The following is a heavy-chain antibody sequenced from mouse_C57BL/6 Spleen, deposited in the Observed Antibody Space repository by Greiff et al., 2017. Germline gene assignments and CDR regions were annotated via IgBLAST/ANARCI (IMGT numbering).Heavy chain of an antibody. CDR1: GFNIKDDY. J-gene: IGHJ2*01. V-gene: IGHV14-4*01. CDR3: TVLSYYCGSSLFDY. CDR2: IDPENGDT. Sequence: EVKLQQSGAELVRPGASVKLSCTASGFNIKDDYMHWVKQRPEQGLEWIGWIDPENGDTEYASKFQGKATITADTSSNTAYLQLSSLTSEDTAVYYCTVLSYYCGSSLFDYWGQGTTLTVSS. D-gene: IGHD1-1*01.